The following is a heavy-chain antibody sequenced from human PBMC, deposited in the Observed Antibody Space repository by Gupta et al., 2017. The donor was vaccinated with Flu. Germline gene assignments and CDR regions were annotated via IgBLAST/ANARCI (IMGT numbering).Heavy chain of an antibody. Sequence: WVRQAPGQGLEWMGWINTNTGNPTYAQGFTGRFVFSLDTSVSTAYLQISSLKAEDTAVYYCARMGLRNWFDPWGQGTLVTVSS. V-gene: IGHV7-4-1*02. D-gene: IGHD3-16*01. CDR2: INTNTGNP. J-gene: IGHJ5*02. CDR3: ARMGLRNWFDP.